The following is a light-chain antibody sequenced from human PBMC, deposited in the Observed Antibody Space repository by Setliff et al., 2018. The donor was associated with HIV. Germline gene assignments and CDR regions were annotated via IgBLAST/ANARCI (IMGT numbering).Light chain of an antibody. CDR1: SSNIGAGYD. Sequence: QSVLTQPPPVSGAPGQRVTISCTGSSSNIGAGYDVHWYQQLPGAPPKLLIYGNSNRPSGVPDRFSGSESGTSASLAITGLQTEDEAYYYCQSFDSSLSAPYVFGTGTKVTV. J-gene: IGLJ1*01. CDR3: QSFDSSLSAPYV. V-gene: IGLV1-40*01. CDR2: GNS.